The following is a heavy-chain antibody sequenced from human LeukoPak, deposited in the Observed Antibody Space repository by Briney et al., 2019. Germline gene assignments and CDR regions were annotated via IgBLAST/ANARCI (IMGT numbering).Heavy chain of an antibody. Sequence: GSLSLSCASSGLTFSGSALHWVRQASGKGLEWVGPIRSKGNNFASGYAASVKGTFTSSRDVSMNTSYLQMNRLKTEDTALYYCSQHVDIAPRAVDYWGQGTLVTVSS. J-gene: IGHJ4*02. CDR1: GLTFSGSA. CDR3: SQHVDIAPRAVDY. D-gene: IGHD5-12*01. V-gene: IGHV3-73*01. CDR2: IRSKGNNFAS.